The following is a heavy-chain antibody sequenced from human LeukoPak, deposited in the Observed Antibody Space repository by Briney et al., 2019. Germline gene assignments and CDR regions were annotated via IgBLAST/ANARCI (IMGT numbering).Heavy chain of an antibody. V-gene: IGHV3-33*01. CDR3: ARDADEYCSSTTCRGGSFDI. J-gene: IGHJ3*02. D-gene: IGHD2-2*01. CDR2: IWEDGSNK. Sequence: GRSLRLSCAASGFTFSSYGMHWVRQAPGKGLEWVAVIWEDGSNKYYADSVKGRFTISRDNSKNTLYLQMNSLRAEDTAVYYCARDADEYCSSTTCRGGSFDIWGQGTMVTVSS. CDR1: GFTFSSYG.